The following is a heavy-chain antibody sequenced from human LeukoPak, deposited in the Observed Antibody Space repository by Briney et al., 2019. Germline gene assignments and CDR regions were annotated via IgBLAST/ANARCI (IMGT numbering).Heavy chain of an antibody. CDR1: GYTFTSYA. CDR2: INAGHGNT. D-gene: IGHD2-15*01. J-gene: IGHJ1*01. CDR3: ATGEVASKH. Sequence: ASVKVSCKASGYTFTSYAIQWVRQAPGQRLEWMGWINAGHGNTKYSQNFQGRVTITRDTSASTAYMELSSLRSEDTAVYYCATGEVASKHWGQGTLVTVSS. V-gene: IGHV1-3*01.